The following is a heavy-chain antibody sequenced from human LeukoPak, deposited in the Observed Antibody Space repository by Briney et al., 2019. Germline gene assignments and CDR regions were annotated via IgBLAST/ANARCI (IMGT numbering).Heavy chain of an antibody. CDR1: GYTFTSNY. J-gene: IGHJ4*02. CDR3: ARDLPYDSSGYYSDYFDY. CDR2: INPNSGGT. V-gene: IGHV1-2*02. Sequence: GASVKVSCKASGYTFTSNYMHWVRQAPGQGLEWMGWINPNSGGTNYAQKFQGRVTMTRDTSISTAYMELSRLRSDDTAVYYCARDLPYDSSGYYSDYFDYWGQGTLVTVSS. D-gene: IGHD3-22*01.